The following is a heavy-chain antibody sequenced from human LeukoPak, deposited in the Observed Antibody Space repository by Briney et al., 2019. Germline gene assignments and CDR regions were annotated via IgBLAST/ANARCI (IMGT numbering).Heavy chain of an antibody. Sequence: GASVKVSCTASGYTFTSYGISWVRQAPGQGLEWMLWISAYNGNTNYAQKLQGRVSMTTDTSTSTAYMELRSLRSDDTAVYYCARTITMIVVVTDPDAFDIWGQGTMVTVSS. CDR1: GYTFTSYG. J-gene: IGHJ3*02. CDR2: ISAYNGNT. D-gene: IGHD3-22*01. V-gene: IGHV1-18*01. CDR3: ARTITMIVVVTDPDAFDI.